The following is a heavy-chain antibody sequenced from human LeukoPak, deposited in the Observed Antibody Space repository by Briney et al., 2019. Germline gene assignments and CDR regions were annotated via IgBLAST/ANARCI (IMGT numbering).Heavy chain of an antibody. J-gene: IGHJ4*02. D-gene: IGHD3-10*01. V-gene: IGHV3-74*01. Sequence: GGSLRLSCSASGFSFTTYWMHWVRHAPGKGLVWVSRIHPDGSSISYADSVKGRFTISRDNAKNTLSLQMNSLRAEDTGVYFCLRSTSGSYGHFDFWGQGTLVTVSS. CDR1: GFSFTTYW. CDR3: LRSTSGSYGHFDF. CDR2: IHPDGSSI.